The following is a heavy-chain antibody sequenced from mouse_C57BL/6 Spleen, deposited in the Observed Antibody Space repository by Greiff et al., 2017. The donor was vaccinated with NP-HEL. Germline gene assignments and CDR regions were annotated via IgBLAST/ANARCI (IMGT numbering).Heavy chain of an antibody. CDR1: GYSITSGYY. Sequence: EVQLQESGPGLVKPSQSLSLTCSVTGYSITSGYYWNWIRQFPGNKLEWMGYISYDGSNNYNPSLKNRISITRDTSKNQFFLKLNSVTTEDTATYYWARVRNYYTNRLLDYWGQSTTLTVSA. V-gene: IGHV3-6*01. CDR3: ARVRNYYTNRLLDY. D-gene: IGHD2-5*01. J-gene: IGHJ2*01. CDR2: ISYDGSN.